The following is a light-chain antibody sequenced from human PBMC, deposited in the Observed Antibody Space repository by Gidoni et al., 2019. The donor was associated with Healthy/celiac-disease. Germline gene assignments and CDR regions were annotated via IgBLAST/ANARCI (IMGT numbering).Light chain of an antibody. CDR3: SSYTSSSTLVV. V-gene: IGLV2-14*01. CDR1: SSDVGGYNY. J-gene: IGLJ2*01. CDR2: DVS. Sequence: QSALTRPASVSGSPGQPITISCTGTSSDVGGYNYVSWYQQHPGKAPKIMIYDVSNRPSGVSNRFSGSKSGNTASLTISGLQAEDEADYYCSSYTSSSTLVVFGGGTKLTVL.